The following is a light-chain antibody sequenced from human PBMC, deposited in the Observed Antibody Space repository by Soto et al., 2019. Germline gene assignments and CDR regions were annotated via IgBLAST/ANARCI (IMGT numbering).Light chain of an antibody. CDR1: QTISTW. J-gene: IGKJ1*01. V-gene: IGKV1-5*01. CDR2: DVS. Sequence: DTQMTQSPSTLSASVGDRVTITCRASQTISTWLAWYQQKPGKAPKILIYDVSSLESGVPSRFSGSGSGTEFTLTITSPQPDDVATYYCQQYTSYWTFGQGTKVDMK. CDR3: QQYTSYWT.